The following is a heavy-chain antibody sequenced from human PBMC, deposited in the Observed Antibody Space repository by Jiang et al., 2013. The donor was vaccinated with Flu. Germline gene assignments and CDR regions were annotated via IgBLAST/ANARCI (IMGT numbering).Heavy chain of an antibody. V-gene: IGHV4-39*01. J-gene: IGHJ4*02. D-gene: IGHD6-13*01. CDR3: ARGNEEQQLAPFDY. Sequence: LLKPSETLSLTCTVSGGSISSSSYYWGWIRQPPGKGLEWIGSIYYSGSTYYNPSLKSRVTISVDTSKNQFSLKLSSVTAADTAVYYCARGNEEQQLAPFDYWGQGTLVTVSS. CDR2: IYYSGST. CDR1: GGSISSSSYY.